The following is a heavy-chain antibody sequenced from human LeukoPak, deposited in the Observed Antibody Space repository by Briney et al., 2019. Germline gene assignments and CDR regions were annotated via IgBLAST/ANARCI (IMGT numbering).Heavy chain of an antibody. V-gene: IGHV4-59*08. CDR3: ARHYYDSSGYYHHDY. D-gene: IGHD3-22*01. CDR1: GGSISSYY. CDR2: IYYSGST. J-gene: IGHJ4*02. Sequence: SETLSLTCTVSGGSISSYYWSWIRQPPGKGLEWSGDIYYSGSTNYNPSLKSLVTISVDTSKNQCSLKLSSVTAADTAVYYCARHYYDSSGYYHHDYWGQGTLVTVSS.